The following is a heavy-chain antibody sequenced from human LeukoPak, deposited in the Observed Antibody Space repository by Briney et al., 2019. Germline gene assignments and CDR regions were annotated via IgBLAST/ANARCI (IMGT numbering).Heavy chain of an antibody. CDR1: GASTSSGDYY. J-gene: IGHJ4*02. CDR2: IYTSGST. CDR3: AREVWFGELAFDY. D-gene: IGHD3-10*01. Sequence: SQTLSLTCIVSGASTSSGDYYCSWIRQPAGKGLEWIGRIYTSGSTNYNPSLRSRLTMSVDTSTNQFSLKLSAVTAADTAVYYCAREVWFGELAFDYWGQGTLVTVSS. V-gene: IGHV4-61*02.